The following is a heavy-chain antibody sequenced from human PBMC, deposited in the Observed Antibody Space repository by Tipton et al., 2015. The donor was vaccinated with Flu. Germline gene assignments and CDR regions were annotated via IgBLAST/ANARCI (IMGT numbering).Heavy chain of an antibody. CDR1: GGSISSSSYY. CDR2: IYYDGST. D-gene: IGHD3-10*01. CDR3: ARAYGSGVHWFDT. Sequence: TLSLTCTVSGGSISSSSYYWGWIRQPPGKGLEWIGSIYYDGSTYYNASLESRVTISVDTSKNQFSLKLSSVTATDTAVYYCARAYGSGVHWFDTWGQGTLVTVSS. V-gene: IGHV4-39*07. J-gene: IGHJ5*02.